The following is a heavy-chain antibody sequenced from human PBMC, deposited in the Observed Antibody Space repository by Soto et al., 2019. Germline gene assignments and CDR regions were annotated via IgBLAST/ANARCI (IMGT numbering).Heavy chain of an antibody. CDR2: IIPIFGTA. J-gene: IGHJ5*02. V-gene: IGHV1-69*06. CDR1: GGTFSSYA. D-gene: IGHD3-3*01. CDR3: ARGFLPPGWFDP. Sequence: VASVKVSCKASGGTFSSYAISWVRQAPGQGLEWMGGIIPIFGTANYAQKFQGRVTITADKSTSTAYMELSSLRSEDTAVYYCARGFLPPGWFDPWGQGTLVTVSS.